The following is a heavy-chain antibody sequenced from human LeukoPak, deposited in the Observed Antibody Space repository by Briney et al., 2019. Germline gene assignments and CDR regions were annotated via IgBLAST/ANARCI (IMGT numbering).Heavy chain of an antibody. Sequence: SETLSLTCAAYGGSFSGYYWNWIRQPPGKGLEWIGEINHSGSTNYNPSLKSRVTISVDTSKNQFSLNLSSVTAADTAVYYCARGRRQQLVPTPYNWFDPWGQGTLVTVSS. J-gene: IGHJ5*02. V-gene: IGHV4-34*01. CDR1: GGSFSGYY. CDR3: ARGRRQQLVPTPYNWFDP. D-gene: IGHD6-13*01. CDR2: INHSGST.